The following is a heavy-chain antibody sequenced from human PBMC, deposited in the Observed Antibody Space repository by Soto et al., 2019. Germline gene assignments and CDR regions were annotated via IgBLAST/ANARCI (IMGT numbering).Heavy chain of an antibody. CDR2: IYYSGST. J-gene: IGHJ1*01. CDR1: GGSISSGDYY. V-gene: IGHV4-30-4*01. CDR3: ARGRDGYGPYFQH. D-gene: IGHD5-12*01. Sequence: QVQLQESGPGLVKPSQPLSLTCTVSGGSISSGDYYWSWIRQPPGKGLEWIGYIYYSGSTYYNPSLKSRVTISVDTAKNQFSLKLSSVTAADTAVYYCARGRDGYGPYFQHWGQGTLVTVSS.